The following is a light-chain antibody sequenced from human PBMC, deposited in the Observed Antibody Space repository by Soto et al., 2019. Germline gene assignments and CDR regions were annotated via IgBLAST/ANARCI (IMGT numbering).Light chain of an antibody. CDR2: WAS. Sequence: DIVMTQHPESLAVSLGERATIDCKSRQTVLNISNNNTSLAWYRQRPGQPPTLLINWASTRQSGVPARFRGSGSGTAFTLTITDLQAEDLAVYYCQKFHTIPWTFGKGTKVDIK. CDR1: QTVLNISNNNTS. J-gene: IGKJ1*01. V-gene: IGKV4-1*01. CDR3: QKFHTIPWT.